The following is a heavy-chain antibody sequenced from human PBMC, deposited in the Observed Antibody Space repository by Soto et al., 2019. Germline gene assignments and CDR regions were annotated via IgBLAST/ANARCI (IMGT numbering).Heavy chain of an antibody. Sequence: GGSLRPSCAASGFTFSTHAMSWVRQAPGKGLEWVSAISDNGGGTFYADSVKGRFTISRDNSRDTVSLQMSSLRADDTAVYYCAPYTTSSYFDHWGQGTLVTVSS. V-gene: IGHV3-23*01. CDR1: GFTFSTHA. CDR3: APYTTSSYFDH. CDR2: ISDNGGGT. J-gene: IGHJ4*02. D-gene: IGHD3-16*01.